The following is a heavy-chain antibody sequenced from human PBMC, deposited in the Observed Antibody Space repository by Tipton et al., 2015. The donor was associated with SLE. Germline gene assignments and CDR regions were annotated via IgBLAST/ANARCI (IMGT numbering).Heavy chain of an antibody. CDR3: ARGLLYCRDTTCFWDNWFDP. CDR2: IFYSGSA. D-gene: IGHD2-2*01. J-gene: IGHJ5*02. V-gene: IGHV4-38-2*02. Sequence: TLSLTCSVSDYSISSGYYWAWIRQPPGKGLEWTGAIFYSGSAYYNPSLKSRVSLSVDSSKNQFSLKLNFVTAADTAVYYCARGLLYCRDTTCFWDNWFDPWGQGILVTVSS. CDR1: DYSISSGYY.